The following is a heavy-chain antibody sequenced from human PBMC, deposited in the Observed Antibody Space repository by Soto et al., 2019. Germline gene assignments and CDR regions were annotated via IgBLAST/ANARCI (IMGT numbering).Heavy chain of an antibody. CDR2: IYYSGST. V-gene: IGHV4-59*01. CDR3: ARGYRYCSGGSCYSGYYYYYMDF. D-gene: IGHD2-15*01. CDR1: GGSISSYY. Sequence: SETLSLTCTVSGGSISSYYWSWIREPPGKGLEWIEYIYYSGSTSYNPSLKSRVTISVDTSKNQFSLKLGSVTAADTAVYYCARGYRYCSGGSCYSGYYYYYMDFWGKGTTVTVSS. J-gene: IGHJ6*03.